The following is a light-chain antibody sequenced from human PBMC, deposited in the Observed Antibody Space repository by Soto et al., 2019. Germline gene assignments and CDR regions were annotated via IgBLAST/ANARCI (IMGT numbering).Light chain of an antibody. Sequence: EIVLTQSPGTLSLSPGERATLSCRASQSVSSNYLAWYQQKPGQAPRLLIYGASSRATGIPDRCSGSGSGTDFTLTISRLEPEDFAVYYCQQYGSSPWTFGQGTEVELK. J-gene: IGKJ1*01. CDR1: QSVSSNY. CDR2: GAS. V-gene: IGKV3-20*01. CDR3: QQYGSSPWT.